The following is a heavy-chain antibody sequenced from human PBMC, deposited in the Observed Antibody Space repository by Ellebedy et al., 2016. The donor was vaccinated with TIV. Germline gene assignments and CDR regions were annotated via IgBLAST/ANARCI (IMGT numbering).Heavy chain of an antibody. D-gene: IGHD3-3*01. J-gene: IGHJ4*02. V-gene: IGHV4-39*07. Sequence: MPGGSLRLSCTVSGGSISSSSYFWGWIRQPPGKGLEWIGSIFYSGTTYYNPSLKSRVTISVDPSKNQFSLELSSVTAADTAVYYCARILRGGSNGDYFDYWGQGTQVTASS. CDR1: GGSISSSSYF. CDR3: ARILRGGSNGDYFDY. CDR2: IFYSGTT.